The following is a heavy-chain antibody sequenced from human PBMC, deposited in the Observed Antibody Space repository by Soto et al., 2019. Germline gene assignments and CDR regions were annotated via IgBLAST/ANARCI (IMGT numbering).Heavy chain of an antibody. CDR3: ARRQIPPPTRGAANARGGMDV. CDR2: IWNDGSNS. CDR1: GFTFNNYG. V-gene: IGHV3-33*01. Sequence: QVQLVESGGGVVQPGRSLRLSCAASGFTFNNYGMHWVRQAPGKGLERLAGIWNDGSNSSDANSGMGRFTISRNNSKNPLRLQVSSRRAEDTAVYYCARRQIPPPTRGAANARGGMDVWGQGTRVIVSS. J-gene: IGHJ6*02. D-gene: IGHD6-13*01.